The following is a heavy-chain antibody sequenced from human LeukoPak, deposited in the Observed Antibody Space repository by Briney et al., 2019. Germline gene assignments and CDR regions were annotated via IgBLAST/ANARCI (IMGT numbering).Heavy chain of an antibody. CDR2: IKEDGSEK. Sequence: GGSLRLPCAASGFTFPTFWMAWVRQAPGKGLEWVAKIKEDGSEKDYVDSVKGRFTIYRDNAKNSLHLQMNYLRAEDTAVYYCARMQMDTGYRPFDIWGQGTMVAVSS. J-gene: IGHJ3*02. V-gene: IGHV3-7*01. D-gene: IGHD5-24*01. CDR1: GFTFPTFW. CDR3: ARMQMDTGYRPFDI.